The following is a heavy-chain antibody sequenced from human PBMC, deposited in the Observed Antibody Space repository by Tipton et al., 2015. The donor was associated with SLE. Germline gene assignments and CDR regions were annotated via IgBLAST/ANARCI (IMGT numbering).Heavy chain of an antibody. Sequence: TLSLTYAVSGGSISSSNWWSWVRQPPGKGLEWIGEIYHSGSTNYNPSLKSRVTISVDKSKNQFSLKLSSVTAADTAVYYCARVPYSSGRPGDDAFDIWGQGTMVTVSS. D-gene: IGHD6-19*01. CDR1: GGSISSSNW. CDR3: ARVPYSSGRPGDDAFDI. J-gene: IGHJ3*02. V-gene: IGHV4-4*02. CDR2: IYHSGST.